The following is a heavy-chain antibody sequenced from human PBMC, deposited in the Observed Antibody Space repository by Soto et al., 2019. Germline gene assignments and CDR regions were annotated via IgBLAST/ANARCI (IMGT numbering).Heavy chain of an antibody. CDR2: IDWDDDK. J-gene: IGHJ4*02. V-gene: IGHV2-70*01. CDR3: ARSPFIVGATFFAFDY. Sequence: SGPTLVNPTQTLTLTCTFSGFSLSTSGMCVSRIRQPPGKALEWLALIDWDDDKYYSTSLKTRLTISKDTSKNQVVLTMTNMDPVDTATYYCARSPFIVGATFFAFDYWGQGTLVTVSS. D-gene: IGHD1-26*01. CDR1: GFSLSTSGMC.